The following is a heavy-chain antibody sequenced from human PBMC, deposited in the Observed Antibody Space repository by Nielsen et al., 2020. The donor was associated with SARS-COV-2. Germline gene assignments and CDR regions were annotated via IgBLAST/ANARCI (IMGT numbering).Heavy chain of an antibody. CDR3: ARVGTEWFGDLLGFDY. Sequence: GGFLRLSCAASGFTFSSYAMSWVRQAPGKGLEWVANIKQDGSEKYYVDSVKGRFTISRDNAKNSLYLQMNSLRAEDTAVYYCARVGTEWFGDLLGFDYWGQGTLVTVSS. CDR1: GFTFSSYA. D-gene: IGHD3-10*01. J-gene: IGHJ4*02. V-gene: IGHV3-7*01. CDR2: IKQDGSEK.